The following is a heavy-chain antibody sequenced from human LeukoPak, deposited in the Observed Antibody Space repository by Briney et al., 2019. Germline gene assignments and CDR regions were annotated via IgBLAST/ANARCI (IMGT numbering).Heavy chain of an antibody. D-gene: IGHD6-19*01. CDR2: IHSGGDT. V-gene: IGHV3-66*01. Sequence: PGGSLRLSCAASGFTVNSNYISWVRQAPGKGLEWVSVIHSGGDTGSADSVKDRFTISRDNSKNTLYLQLNSLRVEDTAVYYCARDIMGRPDIAVAALGSWGQGTLVVVSA. J-gene: IGHJ5*02. CDR3: ARDIMGRPDIAVAALGS. CDR1: GFTVNSNY.